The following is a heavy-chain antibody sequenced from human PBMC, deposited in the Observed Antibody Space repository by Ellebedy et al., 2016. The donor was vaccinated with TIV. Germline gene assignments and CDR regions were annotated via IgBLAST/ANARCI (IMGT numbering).Heavy chain of an antibody. CDR3: ARVSIAARGPDFDY. Sequence: SETLSLTXTVSGGSVSSGSYYWSWIRQPPGKGLEWIGYIYYSGSTNYNPSPKSRVTISVDTSKNQFSLKLSSVTAADTAVYYCARVSIAARGPDFDYWGQGTLVTVSS. CDR1: GGSVSSGSYY. CDR2: IYYSGST. J-gene: IGHJ4*02. V-gene: IGHV4-61*01. D-gene: IGHD6-6*01.